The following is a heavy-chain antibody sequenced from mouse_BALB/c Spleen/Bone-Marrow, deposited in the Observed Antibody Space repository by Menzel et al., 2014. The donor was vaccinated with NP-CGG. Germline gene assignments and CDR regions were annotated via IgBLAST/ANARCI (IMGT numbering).Heavy chain of an antibody. CDR1: GYTFTSSW. J-gene: IGHJ4*01. CDR2: IHPNSGNT. D-gene: IGHD2-4*01. CDR3: AREGITTKVDYALDY. V-gene: IGHV1S130*01. Sequence: QVQLQQSGSVLVRPGASVKLSCKASGYTFTSSWMHWAKQRPGRGLEWIGEIHPNSGNTNYNEKFKGKATLTVDMSSTTAYIHLNSLTSEDSAVYYCAREGITTKVDYALDYWGQGTSVTVSS.